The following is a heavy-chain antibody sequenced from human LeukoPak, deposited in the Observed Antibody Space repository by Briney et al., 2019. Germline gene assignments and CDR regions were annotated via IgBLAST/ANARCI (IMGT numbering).Heavy chain of an antibody. CDR1: GYAFTGYY. CDR2: INPSSGGT. J-gene: IGHJ3*02. D-gene: IGHD3-10*01. CDR3: ARASMVRGVIDAFDI. V-gene: IGHV1-2*02. Sequence: ASVKVSCKASGYAFTGYYMHWVRQAPGQGLELMGWINPSSGGTNYAQKFQGRVTMTRDTSISTAYMELSRLRSDDTAVYYCARASMVRGVIDAFDIWGQGTMVTVSS.